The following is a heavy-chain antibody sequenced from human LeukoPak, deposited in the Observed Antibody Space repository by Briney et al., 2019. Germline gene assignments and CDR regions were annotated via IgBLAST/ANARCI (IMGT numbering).Heavy chain of an antibody. D-gene: IGHD3-22*01. V-gene: IGHV4-59*01. J-gene: IGHJ4*02. Sequence: PSETLSLTCSVSGGSIRSFFWSWLRQPAGKGLEWIGYIGDSGNTNYNPSLKSRVTISVDTSKNQFSLKLSSVTAADTAVYYCARGEQDYYDSSGYTYYFDYWGQGTLVTVSS. CDR3: ARGEQDYYDSSGYTYYFDY. CDR2: IGDSGNT. CDR1: GGSIRSFF.